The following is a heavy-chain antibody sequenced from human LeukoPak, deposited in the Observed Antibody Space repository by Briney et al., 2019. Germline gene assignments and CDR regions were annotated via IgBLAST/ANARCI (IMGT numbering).Heavy chain of an antibody. Sequence: GGSLRLSCAASGFTFSSYWMHWVRQAPGKGLEWVSVIYSGGSTYYADSVKGRFTISRDNSKNTLYLQINSLRAEDTAVYYCAKDWQWLPKRDYYCYMDVWGKGTTVTVSS. V-gene: IGHV3-66*01. D-gene: IGHD6-19*01. CDR1: GFTFSSYW. CDR3: AKDWQWLPKRDYYCYMDV. J-gene: IGHJ6*03. CDR2: IYSGGST.